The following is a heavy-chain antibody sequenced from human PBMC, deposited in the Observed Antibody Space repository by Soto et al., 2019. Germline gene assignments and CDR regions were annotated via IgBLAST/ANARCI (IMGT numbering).Heavy chain of an antibody. CDR1: GYTFTSYD. D-gene: IGHD3-3*01. CDR3: VRVGRITIFGVVTSFDP. V-gene: IGHV1-8*01. CDR2: MNPNSGNT. Sequence: ASVKVSCKASGYTFTSYDINWVRQATGQGLEWMGWMNPNSGNTGYAQKFQGRVTMTRNTSISTAYMELSSLRSEDTAVYYCVRVGRITIFGVVTSFDPWGQGTLVTVSS. J-gene: IGHJ5*02.